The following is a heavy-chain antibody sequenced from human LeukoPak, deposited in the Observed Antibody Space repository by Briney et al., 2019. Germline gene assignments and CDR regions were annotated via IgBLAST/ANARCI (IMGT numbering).Heavy chain of an antibody. CDR1: GFTFSSYE. CDR2: IGSSGSTV. CDR3: ARDTLEYSNSPDALDI. V-gene: IGHV3-48*03. Sequence: GGSLRLSCATSGFTFSSYEMNWVRQAPGKGLEWVSYIGSSGSTVYYADSVKGRFTISRDNAKNSLYMQMESLRDEDTAIYYCARDTLEYSNSPDALDIWGQGTMVTVSS. J-gene: IGHJ3*02. D-gene: IGHD4-23*01.